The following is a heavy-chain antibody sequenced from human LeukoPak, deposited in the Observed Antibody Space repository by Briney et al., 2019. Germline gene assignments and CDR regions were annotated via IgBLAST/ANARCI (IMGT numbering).Heavy chain of an antibody. CDR1: GGSFSGYY. V-gene: IGHV4-34*01. CDR2: INHSGST. Sequence: SATLSLTCAVYGGSFSGYYWSWIRQPPGKGLEWIGEINHSGSTNYNPSLKSRVTISVDTSKNQFSLKLSSVTAADTAVYYCARGKSRWLQKPPLDYWGQGTLVTVSS. D-gene: IGHD5-24*01. J-gene: IGHJ4*02. CDR3: ARGKSRWLQKPPLDY.